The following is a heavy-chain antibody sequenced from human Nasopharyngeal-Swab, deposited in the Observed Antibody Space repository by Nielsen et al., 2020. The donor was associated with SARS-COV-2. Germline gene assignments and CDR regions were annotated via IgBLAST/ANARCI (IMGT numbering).Heavy chain of an antibody. D-gene: IGHD3-10*01. CDR3: ATSYGSGMRDYYYYGMDV. V-gene: IGHV4-31*03. Sequence: SETLSLTCTVSGGSIRSGGYYWSWIRQHPGKDLEWIGYIYYSGSTYYNPSLKSRVTISVDTSKNQFSLKLSSVTAADTAVYYCATSYGSGMRDYYYYGMDVWGQGTTVTVSS. CDR1: GGSIRSGGYY. CDR2: IYYSGST. J-gene: IGHJ6*02.